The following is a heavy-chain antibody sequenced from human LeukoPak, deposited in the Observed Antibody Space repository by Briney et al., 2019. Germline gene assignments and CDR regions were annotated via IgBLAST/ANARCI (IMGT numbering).Heavy chain of an antibody. CDR3: ARGSVGATWDLGLDY. V-gene: IGHV3-7*01. CDR1: GFRFGSDW. Sequence: PGGSLRLSCAASGFRFGSDWMSWVRQAPGKGLEWVANINPDGSEKYYVDSVKGRFTISRDNAKNSLYLQMNGLRAEDTAVYYCARGSVGATWDLGLDYWGQGTLVTVSS. D-gene: IGHD1-26*01. CDR2: INPDGSEK. J-gene: IGHJ4*02.